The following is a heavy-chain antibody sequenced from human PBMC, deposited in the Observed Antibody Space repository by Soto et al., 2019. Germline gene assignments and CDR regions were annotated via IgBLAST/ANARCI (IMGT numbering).Heavy chain of an antibody. Sequence: GESLKISCKGSGYSFTSYCIGWVLQMPWKGLEWMGIIYPGDSDIRKSPSFQGQVTISADNSKNTLNLQMNSLRAEDTAVYYCARDRHPYSTKYYFDYWGQGTLVTVSS. CDR2: IYPGDSDI. CDR3: ARDRHPYSTKYYFDY. D-gene: IGHD2-2*01. J-gene: IGHJ4*02. V-gene: IGHV5-51*01. CDR1: GYSFTSYC.